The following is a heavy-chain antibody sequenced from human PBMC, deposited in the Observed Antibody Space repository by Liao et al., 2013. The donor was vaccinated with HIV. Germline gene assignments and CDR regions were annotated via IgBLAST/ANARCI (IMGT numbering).Heavy chain of an antibody. Sequence: QVQLQESGPGLVKPSETLSLTCAVYGGSFSGYYWSWIRQPPGKGLEWIGSIYYSGSTYYNPSLKSRVTISVDTSKNQFSLKLSSVTAADTAVYYCARGLKPDYWGQGPWSPSPQ. D-gene: IGHD3-16*01. CDR3: ARGLKPDY. CDR1: GGSFSGYY. CDR2: IYYSGST. V-gene: IGHV4-34*10. J-gene: IGHJ4*02.